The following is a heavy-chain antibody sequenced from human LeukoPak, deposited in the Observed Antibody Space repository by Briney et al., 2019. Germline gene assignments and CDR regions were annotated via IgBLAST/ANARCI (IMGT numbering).Heavy chain of an antibody. CDR2: ISSNGGST. Sequence: GGSLRLSCAASGFTFSSYAMHWVRQAPGKGLEYVSAISSNGGSTYYANSVKGRFTISRDNSKNTLYLQMNSLRAEDTAVYYCARGKLRRYFDYWGQGTLVTVSS. CDR1: GFTFSSYA. V-gene: IGHV3-64*01. CDR3: ARGKLRRYFDY. D-gene: IGHD4-23*01. J-gene: IGHJ4*02.